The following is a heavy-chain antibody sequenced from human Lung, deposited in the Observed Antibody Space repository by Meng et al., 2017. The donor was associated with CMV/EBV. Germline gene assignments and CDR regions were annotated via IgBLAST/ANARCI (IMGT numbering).Heavy chain of an antibody. V-gene: IGHV4-31*03. D-gene: IGHD3-10*01. Sequence: QAQGHASRPGPVERMRPVSINCTCSACAICSGGDYRILIHQTPGKGRDWIGYIQSSGSISDNPSLRSRVPILEDTSTTNIGQMLSTVTTAETAVWYCATAAYGSGSPGVVTCFDPWCRGTLVTVSS. CDR1: ACAICSGGDY. CDR3: ATAAYGSGSPGVVTCFDP. J-gene: IGHJ5*02. CDR2: IQSSGSI.